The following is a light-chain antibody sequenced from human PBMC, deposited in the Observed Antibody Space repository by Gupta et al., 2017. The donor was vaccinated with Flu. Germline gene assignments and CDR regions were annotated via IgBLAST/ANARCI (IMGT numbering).Light chain of an antibody. V-gene: IGLV2-14*01. CDR1: SSDVGGYNY. CDR2: EVS. Sequence: SMTSSCTGTSSDVGGYNYVYWYQQHPGKAPKLMIYEVSNRPSGVSNRGSGSKSGNTASMTIAGLQAEDEDDYDCSSYTSSSTVVFGGGTKLTVL. J-gene: IGLJ2*01. CDR3: SSYTSSSTVV.